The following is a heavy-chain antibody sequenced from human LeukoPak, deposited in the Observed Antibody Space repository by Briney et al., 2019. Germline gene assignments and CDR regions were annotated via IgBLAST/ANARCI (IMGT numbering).Heavy chain of an antibody. J-gene: IGHJ1*01. CDR3: AREEPYYYDSSGYLHS. CDR1: GFTFSSYW. CDR2: IKQDGSEK. D-gene: IGHD3-22*01. Sequence: GGSLRLSCAASGFTFSSYWMSWVRQAPGKGLEWVANIKQDGSEKYYVDSVKGRFTISRDNAENSLYLQMNSLRAEDTAVYYCAREEPYYYDSSGYLHSWGQGTLVTVSS. V-gene: IGHV3-7*01.